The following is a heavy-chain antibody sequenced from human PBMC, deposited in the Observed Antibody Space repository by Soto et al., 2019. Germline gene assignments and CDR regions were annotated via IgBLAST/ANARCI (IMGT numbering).Heavy chain of an antibody. J-gene: IGHJ5*02. CDR1: GFTFSGYW. CDR3: ARGGTILSNWFDP. V-gene: IGHV3-74*01. CDR2: IKSDGSIT. D-gene: IGHD3-16*01. Sequence: PGGSLRLSCAASGFTFSGYWMHWVRQAPGKGLVWVSHIKSDGSITGYADSVKGLFTISRDNTKNTLYLQMNSLRVEDTAVYYCARGGTILSNWFDPWGQGTQVTVS.